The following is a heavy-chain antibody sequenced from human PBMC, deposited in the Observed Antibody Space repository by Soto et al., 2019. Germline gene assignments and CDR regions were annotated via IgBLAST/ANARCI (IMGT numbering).Heavy chain of an antibody. D-gene: IGHD3-10*01. CDR3: ARVFPPYYYGSGSYYFDY. CDR1: GFTFSSYS. V-gene: IGHV3-21*01. CDR2: ISSSSSYI. J-gene: IGHJ4*02. Sequence: GGSLRLSCAASGFTFSSYSMNWVRQAPGKGLEWVSSISSSSSYIYYADSVKGRFTISRDNAKNSLYLQMNSLRAEDTAVYYCARVFPPYYYGSGSYYFDYWGQGTLVTVSS.